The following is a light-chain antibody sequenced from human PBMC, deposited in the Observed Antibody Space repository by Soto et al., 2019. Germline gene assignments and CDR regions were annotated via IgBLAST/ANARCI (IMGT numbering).Light chain of an antibody. J-gene: IGKJ2*01. CDR2: DAS. CDR1: QNIRNL. CDR3: QQYNSYSVNA. V-gene: IGKV1-5*01. Sequence: DVQMTQTPSSLSASVGDRVILTCRASQNIRNLLAWYQQKPGKAPKLLIYDASSLESGVPSRFSGSGSGTEFTLTISRLQPDDFATYCCQQYNSYSVNAFGQGTKVDIK.